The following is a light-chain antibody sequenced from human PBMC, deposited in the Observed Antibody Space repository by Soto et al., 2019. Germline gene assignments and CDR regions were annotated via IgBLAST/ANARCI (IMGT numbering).Light chain of an antibody. CDR2: EVT. J-gene: IGLJ3*02. V-gene: IGLV2-8*01. Sequence: SALTQPPSASGSPGQSVTISCTGASSDVGGYNYVSWYQHHPGKAPKLMIYEVTKRPSGVPDRFSGSRSGNTASLTVSGLQAEDEADYYCSSYAGSNNFVMFGGGTKLTVL. CDR1: SSDVGGYNY. CDR3: SSYAGSNNFVM.